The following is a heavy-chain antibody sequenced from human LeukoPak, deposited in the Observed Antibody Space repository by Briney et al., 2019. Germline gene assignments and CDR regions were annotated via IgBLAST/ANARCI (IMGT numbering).Heavy chain of an antibody. CDR3: ARGLAVVVPAADAFDI. CDR1: GGSISSGGYY. D-gene: IGHD2-2*01. Sequence: SETLSLTCTVSGGSISSGGYYWSWIRQHPGKGLEWIGYIYYSGSTYYNPSLKSRVTIPVDTSKNQFSLKLSSVTAADTAVYYCARGLAVVVPAADAFDIWGQGTMVTVSS. CDR2: IYYSGST. V-gene: IGHV4-31*03. J-gene: IGHJ3*02.